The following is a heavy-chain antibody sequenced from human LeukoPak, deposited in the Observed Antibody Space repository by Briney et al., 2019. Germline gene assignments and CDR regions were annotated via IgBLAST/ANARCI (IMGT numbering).Heavy chain of an antibody. CDR2: ISYDGSNK. D-gene: IGHD3-10*01. Sequence: GGSLRLSCAASGFTFSSYAMHWVRQAPGKGLEWVAVISYDGSNKYYADSVKGRFTISRDNSKNTLYLQMNSLRAEDTAVYYCARDLDGSGSYYNVMDYWGQGTLVTVSS. J-gene: IGHJ4*02. V-gene: IGHV3-30-3*01. CDR1: GFTFSSYA. CDR3: ARDLDGSGSYYNVMDY.